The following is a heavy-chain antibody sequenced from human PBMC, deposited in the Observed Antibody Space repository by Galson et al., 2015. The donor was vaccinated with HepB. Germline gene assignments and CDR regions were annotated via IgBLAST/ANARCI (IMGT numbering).Heavy chain of an antibody. D-gene: IGHD4-17*01. CDR1: GFTFSDYY. Sequence: SLRLSCAASGFTFSDYYMSWIRQAPGKGLEWLSYISSSAIYTNYADSVKGRFTISRDNVKNSMYLQMNSLRAEETAVYYCARVADSDYGDHSHFDYWGQGTLVTVSS. CDR2: ISSSAIYT. V-gene: IGHV3-11*06. J-gene: IGHJ4*02. CDR3: ARVADSDYGDHSHFDY.